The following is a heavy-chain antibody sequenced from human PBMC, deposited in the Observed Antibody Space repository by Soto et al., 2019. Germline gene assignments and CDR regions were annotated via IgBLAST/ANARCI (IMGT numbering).Heavy chain of an antibody. J-gene: IGHJ4*02. CDR3: AREDSSSSLDY. V-gene: IGHV1-69*08. CDR2: IIPYLGIS. CDR1: GGSFNSYT. Sequence: QVQLLQSGAELKRAGSSVRVSCTASGGSFNSYTVNWVRQAPGQGLEWMGRIIPYLGISNYAEKFWGRVTISANRSTGTAYMDLSGLTSEDTALYFCAREDSSSSLDYWGQGSLVTVSS. D-gene: IGHD2-2*01.